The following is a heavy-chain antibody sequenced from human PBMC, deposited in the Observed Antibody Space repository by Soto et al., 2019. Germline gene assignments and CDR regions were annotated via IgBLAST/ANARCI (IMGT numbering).Heavy chain of an antibody. Sequence: ASVKVSCKASGYTFTSYGISWVRQAPGQGIEWMGWISAYNGNTNYAQKLQGRVTMTIDTSTSTAYMELRSLRSDDTAVYYCARDSLRRGSSSIDYWGQGTLVTVSS. V-gene: IGHV1-18*01. CDR3: ARDSLRRGSSSIDY. D-gene: IGHD6-6*01. CDR1: GYTFTSYG. J-gene: IGHJ4*02. CDR2: ISAYNGNT.